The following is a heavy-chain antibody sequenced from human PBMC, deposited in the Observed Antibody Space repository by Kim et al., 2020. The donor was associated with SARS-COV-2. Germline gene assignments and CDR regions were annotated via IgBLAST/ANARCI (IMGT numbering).Heavy chain of an antibody. V-gene: IGHV3-15*01. CDR1: GFTFSNAW. D-gene: IGHD4-17*01. CDR3: TTDLVMTTVVTPTR. J-gene: IGHJ4*02. CDR2: IKSKTDGGTT. Sequence: GGSLRLSCAASGFTFSNAWMSWVRQAPGKGLEWVGRIKSKTDGGTTDYAAPVKGRFTISRDDSKNTLYLQMNSLKTEDTAVYYCTTDLVMTTVVTPTRWGQGTLVTVSS.